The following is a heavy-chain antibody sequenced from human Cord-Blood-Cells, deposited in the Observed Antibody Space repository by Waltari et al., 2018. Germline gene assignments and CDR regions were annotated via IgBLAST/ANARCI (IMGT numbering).Heavy chain of an antibody. D-gene: IGHD6-13*01. V-gene: IGHV4-38-2*01. J-gene: IGHJ3*02. CDR2: IYHSGST. CDR3: ARYIAAADYDAFDI. Sequence: QVQLQESGPGLVTPSETLSLTCAVSGYSLSSGYYWGWIRQPPGKGLEWLGSIYHSGSTYYNPSLKSRVTISVDTSKNQFSLKLSSVTAADTAVYYCARYIAAADYDAFDIWGQGTMVTVSS. CDR1: GYSLSSGYY.